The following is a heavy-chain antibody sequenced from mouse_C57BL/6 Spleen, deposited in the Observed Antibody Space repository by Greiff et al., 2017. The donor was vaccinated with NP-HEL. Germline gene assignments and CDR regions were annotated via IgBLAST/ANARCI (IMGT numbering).Heavy chain of an antibody. D-gene: IGHD2-5*01. V-gene: IGHV1-50*01. CDR3: ARSLFHSNYDY. CDR2: IDPSDSYT. Sequence: VQLQQPGAELVKPGASVKLSCKASGYTFTSYWMQWVKQRPGQGLEWIGEIDPSDSYTNYNQKFKGKATLTVDTSSSTAYMQLSSLTSEDSAVYYCARSLFHSNYDYWGQGTTLTVSS. J-gene: IGHJ2*01. CDR1: GYTFTSYW.